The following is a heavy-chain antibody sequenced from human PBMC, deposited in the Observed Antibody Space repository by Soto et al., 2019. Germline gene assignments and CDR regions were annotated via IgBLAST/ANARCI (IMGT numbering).Heavy chain of an antibody. D-gene: IGHD4-17*01. CDR1: GGTFSSYT. Sequence: VQLVQSGAEVKKPGSSVKVSCKASGGTFSSYTISWVRQAPGQGLEWMGRIIPILGIANYAQKFQGRVTITADKSTSTAYMELSSLRSEDTAVYYCASSTTVNPVGGYYYYMDVWGKGTTVTVSS. J-gene: IGHJ6*03. CDR2: IIPILGIA. V-gene: IGHV1-69*02. CDR3: ASSTTVNPVGGYYYYMDV.